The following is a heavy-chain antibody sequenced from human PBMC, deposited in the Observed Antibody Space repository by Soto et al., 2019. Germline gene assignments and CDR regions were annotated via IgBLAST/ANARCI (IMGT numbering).Heavy chain of an antibody. J-gene: IGHJ4*02. CDR2: IWYDGSNK. V-gene: IGHV3-33*01. CDR3: ARDDGYPSWYFDY. D-gene: IGHD5-12*01. Sequence: GGSLRLSCAASGFTFSSYGMHWVRQAPGKGLEWVAVIWYDGSNKYYADSVKGRFTISRDNSKNTLYLQMNSLRAEDTAVYYCARDDGYPSWYFDYWGQGTLVTVSS. CDR1: GFTFSSYG.